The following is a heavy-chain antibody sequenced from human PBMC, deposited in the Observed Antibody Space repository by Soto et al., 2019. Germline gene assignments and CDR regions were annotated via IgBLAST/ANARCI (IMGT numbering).Heavy chain of an antibody. CDR3: ARGCRNGFNV. CDR1: GFTFSGYS. J-gene: IGHJ6*02. D-gene: IGHD2-8*01. CDR2: ISGPSIYI. V-gene: IGHV3-21*01. Sequence: EVQLVESGGGLVKPGGSLRLSCVASGFTFSGYSINWVRQAPGKGLEWVSYISGPSIYIYYADSVKGRFTISRDNANSAVYLQMNSLRAEDTAVYYCARGCRNGFNVWGQGTTVSVSS.